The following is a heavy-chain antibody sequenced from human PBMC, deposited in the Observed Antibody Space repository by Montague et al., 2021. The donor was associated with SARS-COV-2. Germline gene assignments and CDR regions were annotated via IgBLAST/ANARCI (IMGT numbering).Heavy chain of an antibody. CDR3: ARLGDGVVPSPILGVGPYYSYYYMDV. CDR1: GGSFSTYS. J-gene: IGHJ6*03. CDR2: IHHGGST. D-gene: IGHD3-10*01. V-gene: IGHV4-34*01. Sequence: SETLSLTCAVHGGSFSTYSWNWIRQPPGKGLEWIGEIHHGGSTNYNPFLKSRVTISADTSKHQFSLKLTSVAAADTAVYYCARLGDGVVPSPILGVGPYYSYYYMDVWGKGTTVTVSS.